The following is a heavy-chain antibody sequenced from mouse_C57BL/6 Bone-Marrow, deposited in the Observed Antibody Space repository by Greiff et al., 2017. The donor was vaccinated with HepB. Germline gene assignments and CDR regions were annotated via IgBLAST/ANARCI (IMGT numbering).Heavy chain of an antibody. CDR1: GYTFTSYG. V-gene: IGHV1-81*01. D-gene: IGHD1-1*01. J-gene: IGHJ3*01. CDR3: ARSLTTVVGDWFAY. CDR2: IYPRSGNT. Sequence: VQLQQSGAELARPGASVKLSCKASGYTFTSYGISWVKQRTGQGLEWIGEIYPRSGNTYYNEKFKGKATLTADKSSSTAYMELRSLTSEDSAVYFCARSLTTVVGDWFAYWGQGTLVTVSA.